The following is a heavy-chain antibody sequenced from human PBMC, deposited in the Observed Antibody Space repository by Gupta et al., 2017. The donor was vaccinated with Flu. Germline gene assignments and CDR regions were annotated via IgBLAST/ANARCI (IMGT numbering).Heavy chain of an antibody. CDR1: GFTFENST. CDR3: SKGGLGPYFFYPMDV. V-gene: IGHV3-23*01. D-gene: IGHD2-15*01. CDR2: ISGGGGAT. Sequence: EVNLLESGGALVQPGGSLSLSCSASGFTFENSTMNWVRQAPGEGLEWVAGISGGGGATSYGVPVRGRFIVSRDNSKDTLYLQMSSLRVEDTALYYCSKGGLGPYFFYPMDVWGQGTTVTVSS. J-gene: IGHJ6*02.